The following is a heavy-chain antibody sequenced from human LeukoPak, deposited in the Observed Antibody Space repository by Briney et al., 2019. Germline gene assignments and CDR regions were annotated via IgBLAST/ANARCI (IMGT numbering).Heavy chain of an antibody. D-gene: IGHD2-21*02. CDR1: GYSISSGYY. CDR3: ARIVVVTAPTIYYFDY. CDR2: IYHSGST. V-gene: IGHV4-38-2*02. Sequence: SETLSLTCTVSGYSISSGYYWGWIRQPPGKGLEWIGIIYHSGSTYYNPSLKSRVTISVDTSKNQFSLKLSSVTAADTAVYYCARIVVVTAPTIYYFDYWGQGTLVTVSS. J-gene: IGHJ4*02.